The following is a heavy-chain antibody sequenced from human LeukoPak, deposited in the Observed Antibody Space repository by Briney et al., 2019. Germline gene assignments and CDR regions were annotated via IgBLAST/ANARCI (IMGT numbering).Heavy chain of an antibody. CDR2: ISYDGGIT. CDR1: GFTFNRYS. Sequence: HPGGSLRLSCAASGFTFNRYSMLWVRQAPGKGPEWLAVISYDGGITHYADSVKDRFTISRDNSKNTLFLQLNSLRGDDTAVYYCGRDSTYFYDGGSSGPHYFDYWGQGTLVTVSS. D-gene: IGHD3-16*01. CDR3: GRDSTYFYDGGSSGPHYFDY. J-gene: IGHJ4*02. V-gene: IGHV3-30*01.